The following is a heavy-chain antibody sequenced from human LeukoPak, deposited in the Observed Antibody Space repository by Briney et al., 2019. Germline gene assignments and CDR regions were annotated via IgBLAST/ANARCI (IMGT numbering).Heavy chain of an antibody. Sequence: SETLSLTCVVYGGSFSGYYWSWIRRSPGKGLEWIGDVNYSGSTRYNPSLESRVTISVDTSKSQFSLKLSSVTAADTSVYYCARGREVTRDFDYWGQGTLVSVSS. J-gene: IGHJ4*02. CDR1: GGSFSGYY. V-gene: IGHV4-34*01. CDR3: ARGREVTRDFDY. D-gene: IGHD4-23*01. CDR2: VNYSGST.